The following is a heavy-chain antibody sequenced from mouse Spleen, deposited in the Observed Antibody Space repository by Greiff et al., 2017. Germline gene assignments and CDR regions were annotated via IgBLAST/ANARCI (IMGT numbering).Heavy chain of an antibody. CDR3: ARRNYYDGSYEDY. CDR2: IDPSDSYT. J-gene: IGHJ2*01. D-gene: IGHD1-1*01. Sequence: VQRVESGAELMKPGASVKISCKATGYTFSSYWIEWVKQRPGQGLEWIGEIDPSDSYTNYNQKFKGKATLTVDTSSSTAYMQLSSLTSEDSAVYYCARRNYYDGSYEDYWGQGTTLTVSS. V-gene: IGHV1-50*01. CDR1: GYTFSSYW.